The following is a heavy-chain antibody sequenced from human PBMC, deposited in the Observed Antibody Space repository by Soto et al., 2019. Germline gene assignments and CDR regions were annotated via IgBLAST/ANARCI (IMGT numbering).Heavy chain of an antibody. Sequence: SETLSLTCAVYGGSFSGYYWSWIRQPPGKGLEWIGEINHSGSTNYNPSLKSRVTISVDTSKNQFSLKLSSVTAADTAVYYCARGRVLQQLVFRRDLFDPWGQGNLVTVSA. CDR1: GGSFSGYY. D-gene: IGHD6-13*01. CDR2: INHSGST. CDR3: ARGRVLQQLVFRRDLFDP. J-gene: IGHJ5*02. V-gene: IGHV4-34*01.